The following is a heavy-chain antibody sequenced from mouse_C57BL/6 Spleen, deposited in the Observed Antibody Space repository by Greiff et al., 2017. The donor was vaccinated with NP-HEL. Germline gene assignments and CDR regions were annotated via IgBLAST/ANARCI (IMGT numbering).Heavy chain of an antibody. CDR1: GFTFSSYG. J-gene: IGHJ4*01. CDR3: ARLDSSGYVGAMDY. CDR2: ISSGGSYT. V-gene: IGHV5-6*01. D-gene: IGHD3-2*02. Sequence: EVKLVESGGDLVKPGGSLKLSCAASGFTFSSYGMSWVRQTPDQRLEWVATISSGGSYTYYPDSVKGRFTITRDNAKNTLYLQMSSLKSEDTAVYYCARLDSSGYVGAMDYWGQGTSVTVSS.